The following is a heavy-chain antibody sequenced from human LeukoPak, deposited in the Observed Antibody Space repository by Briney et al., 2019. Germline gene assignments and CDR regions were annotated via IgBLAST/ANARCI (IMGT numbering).Heavy chain of an antibody. CDR1: GYTFTGYY. CDR2: INPNSGGT. J-gene: IGHJ4*02. Sequence: ASVKVSCKASGYTFTGYYMHWVRQAPGQGLEWMGWINPNSGGTNYAQKFQGRVTMTRDTSISTAYMELRSLRSDDTAVYYCARVDRRGYSYGYEIDFDYWGQGTLVTVSS. D-gene: IGHD5-18*01. CDR3: ARVDRRGYSYGYEIDFDY. V-gene: IGHV1-2*02.